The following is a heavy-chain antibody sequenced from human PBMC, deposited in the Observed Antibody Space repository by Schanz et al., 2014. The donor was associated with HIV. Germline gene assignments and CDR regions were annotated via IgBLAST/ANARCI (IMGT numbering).Heavy chain of an antibody. D-gene: IGHD6-6*01. CDR2: ISYDGTDK. CDR1: GFSFSTYG. CDR3: ATTLYPYTSSSDYYYGMDV. Sequence: QVQLVESGGGVVQPGRSLRLSCAASGFSFSTYGMHWVRQAPGKGLEWVAVISYDGTDKYYADSVKGRFTISRDNSRKTLYLQMNSLRAEDTALYYCATTLYPYTSSSDYYYGMDVWGQGTTVTVSS. V-gene: IGHV3-30*03. J-gene: IGHJ6*02.